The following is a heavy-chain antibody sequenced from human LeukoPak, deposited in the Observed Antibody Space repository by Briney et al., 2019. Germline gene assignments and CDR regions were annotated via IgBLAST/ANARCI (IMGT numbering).Heavy chain of an antibody. CDR1: GYSISSGYY. D-gene: IGHD1-26*01. CDR3: ARPKYIVGARWAFDI. CDR2: IYDSGST. Sequence: SETLSLTCAVSGYSISSGYYGGWIRQPPGEGVEWIGSIYDSGSTYYNPSVKSRVNIAIDTRKNKFSLKLSSVTAADTAVYYCARPKYIVGARWAFDIWGQGTMVTVSS. J-gene: IGHJ3*02. V-gene: IGHV4-38-2*01.